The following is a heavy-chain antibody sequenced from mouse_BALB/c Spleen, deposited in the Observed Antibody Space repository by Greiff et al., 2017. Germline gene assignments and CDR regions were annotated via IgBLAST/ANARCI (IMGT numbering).Heavy chain of an antibody. J-gene: IGHJ1*01. CDR1: GFAFSSYD. D-gene: IGHD2-3*01. Sequence: EVKVVESGGGLVKPGGSLKLSCAASGFAFSSYDMSWVRQTPEKRLEWVAYISSGGGSTYYPDTVKGRFTIPRDNAKNTLYLQMSSLKSEDTAMYSCARGNVGYYVGYFDVWGAGTTVTVSS. CDR2: ISSGGGST. CDR3: ARGNVGYYVGYFDV. V-gene: IGHV5-12-1*01.